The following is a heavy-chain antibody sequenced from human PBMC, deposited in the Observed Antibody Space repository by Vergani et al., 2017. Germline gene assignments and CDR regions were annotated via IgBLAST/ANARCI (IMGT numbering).Heavy chain of an antibody. Sequence: QVQLVESGGGVVQPGRSLRLSCAASGFTFNQYGMHWVRQAPGKGLEWVAVTWYDGNNKQYADSVKGRFTISRANSKSTMYLQMNSLRDEDTGVYYCAGDLRLLYNRFGPRVQATLVTVTS. D-gene: IGHD1-14*01. CDR3: AGDLRLLYNRFGP. CDR2: TWYDGNNK. J-gene: IGHJ5*02. CDR1: GFTFNQYG. V-gene: IGHV3-33*01.